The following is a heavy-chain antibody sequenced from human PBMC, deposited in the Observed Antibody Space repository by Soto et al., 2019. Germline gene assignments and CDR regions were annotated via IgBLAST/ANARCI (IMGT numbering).Heavy chain of an antibody. D-gene: IGHD3-10*01. V-gene: IGHV1-69*13. CDR2: IIPIFGTA. J-gene: IGHJ6*02. CDR1: GGTFSSYA. CDR3: ARGQYRITMVRGVVMDV. Sequence: GAPVKVSCKASGGTFSSYAISWVRQAPGQGLEWMGGIIPIFGTANYAQKFQGRVTITADESTSTAYMELSSLRSEDTAVYYCARGQYRITMVRGVVMDVWGQGTTVTVSS.